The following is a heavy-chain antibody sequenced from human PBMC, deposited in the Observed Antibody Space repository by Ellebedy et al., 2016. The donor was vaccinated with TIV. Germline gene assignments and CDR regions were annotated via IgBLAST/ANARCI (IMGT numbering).Heavy chain of an antibody. CDR1: GGSISSNY. Sequence: MPSETLSLTCTVSGGSISSNYWDWIRQPPGKGLEWIGYIYNSVITNYNPSLKSRVTMSVDTSQRQLSLKLRSVTAADTAVYYCARRYSGSSYHYFDYWGQGTLVIVSS. D-gene: IGHD1-26*01. CDR3: ARRYSGSSYHYFDY. CDR2: IYNSVIT. J-gene: IGHJ4*02. V-gene: IGHV4-4*08.